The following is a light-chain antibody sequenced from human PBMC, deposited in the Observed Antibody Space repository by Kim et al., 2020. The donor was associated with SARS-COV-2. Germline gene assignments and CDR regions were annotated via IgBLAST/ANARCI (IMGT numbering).Light chain of an antibody. CDR1: QDIGRW. J-gene: IGKJ2*02. CDR3: LQTNTFPCT. V-gene: IGKV1-12*01. Sequence: DIQMTQSPSSVSASVGDRVTITCRASQDIGRWLAWYQQKPGKAPNLLIYAAFSLHTGVPSRFNGTGSGTNFTLTIHSLQPDDFATYSCLQTNTFPCTFGQGPKLEI. CDR2: AAF.